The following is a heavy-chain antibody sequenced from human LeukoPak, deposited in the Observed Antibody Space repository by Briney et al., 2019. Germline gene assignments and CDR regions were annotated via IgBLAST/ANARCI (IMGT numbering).Heavy chain of an antibody. V-gene: IGHV1-3*01. Sequence: GASVKVSCKASGYTFTSYAMHWVRQAPGQRLEWMGWISAGNGNTKYSQKFQGRVTITRDTSASTAYMELSSLRSEDTAVYYCARIYHGYGDLHAFDIWGQGTMVTVSS. CDR1: GYTFTSYA. CDR3: ARIYHGYGDLHAFDI. J-gene: IGHJ3*02. CDR2: ISAGNGNT. D-gene: IGHD4-17*01.